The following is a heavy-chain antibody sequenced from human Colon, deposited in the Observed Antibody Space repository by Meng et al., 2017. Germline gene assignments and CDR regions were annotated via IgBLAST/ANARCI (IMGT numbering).Heavy chain of an antibody. CDR2: ISSDYKYT. V-gene: IGHV3-21*01. D-gene: IGHD2-15*01. J-gene: IGHJ3*01. Sequence: GESLKIPCAASGFTFSSNGMNWVRQAPGQGLEWVSSISSDYKYTHYTDSVKAQFTISRNKTKNSLFLQMNNVSAGDTAVYCCARGERPGWDAFDVWGLGTLVTVSS. CDR1: GFTFSSNG. CDR3: ARGERPGWDAFDV.